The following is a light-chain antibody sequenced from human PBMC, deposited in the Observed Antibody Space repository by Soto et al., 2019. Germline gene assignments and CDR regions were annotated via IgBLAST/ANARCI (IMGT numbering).Light chain of an antibody. CDR2: SND. CDR1: SSNIGSNT. J-gene: IGLJ1*01. CDR3: AAWDDTLNGYV. V-gene: IGLV1-44*01. Sequence: QSALTQPPSASGTPGQRVTISCSGSSSNIGSNTVNWYQQLSGTAPKLLIYSNDQRPSGVPDRFSGSKSGTSASLAISGLQSEDEADYYCAAWDDTLNGYVFGAGTKSPS.